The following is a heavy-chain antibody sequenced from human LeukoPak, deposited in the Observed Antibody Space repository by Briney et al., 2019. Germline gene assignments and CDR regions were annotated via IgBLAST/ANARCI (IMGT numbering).Heavy chain of an antibody. J-gene: IGHJ6*02. CDR1: GFTFTTYA. V-gene: IGHV3-30-3*01. CDR3: ARGNSVSFYYHGMDV. CDR2: ISYDGNNK. D-gene: IGHD4-23*01. Sequence: GRSLRLSCAASGFTFTTYAMHWVRQAPGKGLEWVAVISYDGNNKYYAESFKGRFTISRDNSENTLYLQMNSLSADDTAVYYCARGNSVSFYYHGMDVWGQGTTGSASS.